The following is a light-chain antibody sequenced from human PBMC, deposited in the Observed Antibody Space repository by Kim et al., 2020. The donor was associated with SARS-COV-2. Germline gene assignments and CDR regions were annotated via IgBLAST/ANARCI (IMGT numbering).Light chain of an antibody. CDR3: QMWDSSTDHRV. J-gene: IGLJ3*02. V-gene: IGLV3-21*04. CDR2: YDS. CDR1: NIGIKS. Sequence: SYELTQPPSVSVPPGKTARITCGGNNIGIKSVHWYQQRPGQAPVLVIYYDSDRPSGIPERFSGSNSGNTATLTISRVEAGDEADYYCQMWDSSTDHRVFGGGTKLTVL.